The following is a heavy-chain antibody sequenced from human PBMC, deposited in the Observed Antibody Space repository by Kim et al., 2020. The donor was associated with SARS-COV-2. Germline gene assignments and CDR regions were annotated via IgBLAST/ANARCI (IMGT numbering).Heavy chain of an antibody. Sequence: SKKNTAESGKGRLTMSRDNSKNPRYLQMNSLRAEDTAVDYCARERDRGMDVWGQGTTVTVSS. CDR2: SKK. J-gene: IGHJ6*02. CDR3: ARERDRGMDV. V-gene: IGHV3-33*01. D-gene: IGHD3-22*01.